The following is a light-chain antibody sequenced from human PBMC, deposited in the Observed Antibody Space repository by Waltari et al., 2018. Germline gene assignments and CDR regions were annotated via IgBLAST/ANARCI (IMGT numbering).Light chain of an antibody. CDR3: SSYTRSSSLV. Sequence: QSALTQPASVSGSPGQSITISCTGTSSDVGGYSFVSWYQQRPGKAPKLMIYDVRNRPSGVSNRFSGSKSDTTAPLTISGLQAEDEAEYYCSSYTRSSSLVFGGGTKLTVL. CDR1: SSDVGGYSF. CDR2: DVR. J-gene: IGLJ2*01. V-gene: IGLV2-14*01.